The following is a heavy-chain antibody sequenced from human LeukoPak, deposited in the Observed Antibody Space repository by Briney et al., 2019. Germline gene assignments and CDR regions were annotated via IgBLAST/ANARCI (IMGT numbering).Heavy chain of an antibody. CDR2: IYTSGST. CDR1: GGSISSYY. V-gene: IGHV4-4*07. Sequence: SETLSPTCTVSGGSISSYYWSWIRQPAGKGLEWNGRIYTSGSTNYNPSLKSRVTMSVDTSKNQFSLKLSSVTAADTAVYYCARDLYSSSWYSYYYYYYYMDVWGKGTTVTVSS. CDR3: ARDLYSSSWYSYYYYYYYMDV. D-gene: IGHD6-13*01. J-gene: IGHJ6*03.